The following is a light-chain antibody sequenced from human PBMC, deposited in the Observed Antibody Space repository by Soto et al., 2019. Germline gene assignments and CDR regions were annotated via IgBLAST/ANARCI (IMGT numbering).Light chain of an antibody. V-gene: IGKV1-5*01. Sequence: DIQLTQSPSFLSASVGDRVTITCRASQSISNWLAWHQQKPGKAPKLLIYDASSLESGVPSRFSGSGSGTEFTLTISSLQPDDFATYYCQQYNSYSPILTFGGGTKVDIK. CDR2: DAS. CDR3: QQYNSYSPILT. J-gene: IGKJ4*01. CDR1: QSISNW.